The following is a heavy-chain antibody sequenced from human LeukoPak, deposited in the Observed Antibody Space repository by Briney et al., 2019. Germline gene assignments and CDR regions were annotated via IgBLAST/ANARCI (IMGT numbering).Heavy chain of an antibody. CDR3: ARGDYYGSGSYPTPFLFDY. V-gene: IGHV4-38-2*02. J-gene: IGHJ4*02. CDR2: IYHSGST. Sequence: SESLSLTCTVSGYSISSGYYWGWIRQPPGKGLEWIGSIYHSGSTNYNPSLKSRVTMSVDTSKNQFSLKLSSVTAADTAVYYCARGDYYGSGSYPTPFLFDYWGQGTLVTVSS. CDR1: GYSISSGYY. D-gene: IGHD3-10*01.